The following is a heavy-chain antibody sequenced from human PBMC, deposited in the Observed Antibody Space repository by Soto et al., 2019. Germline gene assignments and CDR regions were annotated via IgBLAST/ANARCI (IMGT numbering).Heavy chain of an antibody. CDR2: VYYGGDT. CDR1: GGSISRRTYY. V-gene: IGHV4-39*01. J-gene: IGHJ6*03. D-gene: IGHD6-13*01. CDR3: AGAAQSSVSPFYYYYLDV. Sequence: QLQLQESGPGLVKPSETLSLTCSASGGSISRRTYYWVWIRQPPGKGLEWLGSVYYGGDTNYNPSLKSRVTVSVDTSRNQFSLKLSSVTASDTSVYFCAGAAQSSVSPFYYYYLDVWGKGTTVSVSS.